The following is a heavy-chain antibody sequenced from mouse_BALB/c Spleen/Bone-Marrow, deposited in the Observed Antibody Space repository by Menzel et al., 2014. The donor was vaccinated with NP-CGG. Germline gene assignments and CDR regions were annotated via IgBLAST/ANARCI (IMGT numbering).Heavy chain of an antibody. CDR3: ASYYYGSSRFAY. CDR1: GFNIKDTY. J-gene: IGHJ3*01. D-gene: IGHD1-1*01. V-gene: IGHV14-3*02. Sequence: EVKVVESGAELVKPGASVKLSCTASGFNIKDTYMHWVKQRPEQGLEWIGRIDPANGNTKYDPKFQGKATITADTSYNTAYLQLSSLTSEDTAVYYCASYYYGSSRFAYWGQGTLVTVSA. CDR2: IDPANGNT.